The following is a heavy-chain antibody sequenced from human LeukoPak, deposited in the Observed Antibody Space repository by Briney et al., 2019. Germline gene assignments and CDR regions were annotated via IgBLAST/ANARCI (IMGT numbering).Heavy chain of an antibody. CDR1: GFTFSSYA. D-gene: IGHD6-13*01. Sequence: GGSLRLSCAASGFTFSSYAMSWVRQAPGKGLEWVSVISGSGGSTNYADSVKGRFTISRDNSKNTLYLQMNSLRAEDTAVYYCAKVKSYSTYYFDFWGQGTLVTVSS. CDR3: AKVKSYSTYYFDF. J-gene: IGHJ4*02. V-gene: IGHV3-23*01. CDR2: ISGSGGST.